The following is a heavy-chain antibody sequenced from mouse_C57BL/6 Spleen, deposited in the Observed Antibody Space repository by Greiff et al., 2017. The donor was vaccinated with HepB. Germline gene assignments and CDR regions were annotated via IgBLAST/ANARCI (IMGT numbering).Heavy chain of an antibody. CDR2: IRNKANGYTT. V-gene: IGHV7-3*01. J-gene: IGHJ4*01. D-gene: IGHD2-1*01. Sequence: EVHLVESGGGLVQPGGSLSLSCAASGFTFTDYYMSWVRQPPGKALEWLGFIRNKANGYTTEYSASVKGRFTISRDNSQSILYLQMNALRAEDSATYYCARNYGNYGYAMDYWGQGTSVTVSS. CDR3: ARNYGNYGYAMDY. CDR1: GFTFTDYY.